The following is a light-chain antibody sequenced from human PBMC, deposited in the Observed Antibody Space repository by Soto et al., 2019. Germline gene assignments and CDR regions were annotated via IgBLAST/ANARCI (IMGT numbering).Light chain of an antibody. J-gene: IGLJ2*01. CDR1: SSNIGAGYD. CDR2: GNN. V-gene: IGLV1-40*01. Sequence: QSVLTQPPSVSGAPGQRVTISCTGSSSNIGAGYDVHWYQQLPGTAPKLLIYGNNYRPSGVPDRFSGSKSGTSASLAITGLQAEDEADYYCQSYDSSLREVFGGGTKLTVL. CDR3: QSYDSSLREV.